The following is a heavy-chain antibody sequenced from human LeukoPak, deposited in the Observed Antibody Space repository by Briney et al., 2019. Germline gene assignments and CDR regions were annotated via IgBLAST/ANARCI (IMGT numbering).Heavy chain of an antibody. CDR1: GGSISSYY. J-gene: IGHJ4*02. V-gene: IGHV4-4*09. Sequence: SETLSLTCTVSGGSISSYYWSWIRQPPGKGLEWIGYIYTSGSTNYNPSLKSRVTISVDTSKNQLSLKLSSVTAADTAVYYCAGGLLWFGELSPNFDYWGQRTLVTVSS. CDR3: AGGLLWFGELSPNFDY. D-gene: IGHD3-10*01. CDR2: IYTSGST.